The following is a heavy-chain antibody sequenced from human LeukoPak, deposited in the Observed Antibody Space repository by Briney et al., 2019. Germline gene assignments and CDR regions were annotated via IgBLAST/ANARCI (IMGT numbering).Heavy chain of an antibody. CDR2: ISYEGSNK. CDR1: GFTFSSYG. CDR3: AKDGATVTSFDY. D-gene: IGHD4-17*01. V-gene: IGHV3-30*18. J-gene: IGHJ4*02. Sequence: GGSLRLSCAASGFTFSSYGMHWVRQAPGKGLEWVAVISYEGSNKYYADSVKGRFTISRGNSKNTLYLQVNSLRAEDTAVYYCAKDGATVTSFDYWGQGTLVTVSS.